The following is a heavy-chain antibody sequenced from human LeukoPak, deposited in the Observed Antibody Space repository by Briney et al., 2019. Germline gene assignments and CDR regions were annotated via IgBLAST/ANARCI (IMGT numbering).Heavy chain of an antibody. CDR3: AKVWLGSSNPGWITPRRGGWYFDY. CDR1: GFTFSSYA. CDR2: ISGSGGST. J-gene: IGHJ4*02. V-gene: IGHV3-23*01. Sequence: GGSLRLSCAASGFTFSSYAMSWVRQAPGKGLEWVSAISGSGGSTYYADSVKGRFTISRDNSKNTLYLQMNSLRAEDTAVYYCAKVWLGSSNPGWITPRRGGWYFDYWGQGTLVTVSS. D-gene: IGHD2-2*01.